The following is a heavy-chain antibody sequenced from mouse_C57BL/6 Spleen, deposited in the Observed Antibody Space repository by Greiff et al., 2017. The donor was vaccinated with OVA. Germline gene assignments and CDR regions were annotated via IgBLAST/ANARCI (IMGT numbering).Heavy chain of an antibody. CDR1: GYAFTNYL. CDR2: INPGSGGT. CDR3: ARRTGTGAMDY. J-gene: IGHJ4*01. D-gene: IGHD4-1*01. V-gene: IGHV1-54*01. Sequence: VQLQQSGAELVRPGTSVKVSCKASGYAFTNYLIEWVKQRPGQGLEWIGVINPGSGGTNYNEQFKGKATLTAAKSSSTAYMQLSSLTSEDSAFSFCARRTGTGAMDYWGQGTSVTVSS.